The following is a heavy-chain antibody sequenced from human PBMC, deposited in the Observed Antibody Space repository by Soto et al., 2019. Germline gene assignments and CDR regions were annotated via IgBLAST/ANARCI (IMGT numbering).Heavy chain of an antibody. CDR3: ARSYQWLVNY. CDR2: IYYSGST. V-gene: IGHV4-39*01. J-gene: IGHJ4*02. CDR1: GGSISSSSYY. D-gene: IGHD6-19*01. Sequence: ETLSLTCTVSGGSISSSSYYWGWIRQPPGKGLEWIGSIYYSGSTYYNPSLKSRVTIPVDTSKNQFSLKLSSVTAADTAVYYCARSYQWLVNYWGQGTLVTVSS.